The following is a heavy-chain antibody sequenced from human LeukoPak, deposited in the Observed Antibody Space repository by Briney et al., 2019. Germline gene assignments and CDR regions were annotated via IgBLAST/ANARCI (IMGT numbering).Heavy chain of an antibody. D-gene: IGHD3-9*01. CDR3: ARGVLGGYFDWLLCDY. J-gene: IGHJ4*02. Sequence: GGSLRLSCAASGFTFSNYGMNWVRQAPGKGLEWVAVISYDGSNKYYADSVKGRFTISRDNSKNTLYLQMNSLRAEDTAVYYCARGVLGGYFDWLLCDYWGQGTLVTVSS. CDR1: GFTFSNYG. V-gene: IGHV3-30*03. CDR2: ISYDGSNK.